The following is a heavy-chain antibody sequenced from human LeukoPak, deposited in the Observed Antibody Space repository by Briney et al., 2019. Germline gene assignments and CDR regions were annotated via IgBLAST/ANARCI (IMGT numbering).Heavy chain of an antibody. D-gene: IGHD2-2*01. Sequence: ASVKVSCKASGGTFSSYAISWVRQAPGQGLEWMGGIIPIFGTANYAQKFQGRVTITADESTSTAYMELNSLRAEDTAVYYCARDGRGGGPTQLLWGFDYWGQGTLVTVSS. CDR3: ARDGRGGGPTQLLWGFDY. J-gene: IGHJ4*02. V-gene: IGHV1-69*13. CDR2: IIPIFGTA. CDR1: GGTFSSYA.